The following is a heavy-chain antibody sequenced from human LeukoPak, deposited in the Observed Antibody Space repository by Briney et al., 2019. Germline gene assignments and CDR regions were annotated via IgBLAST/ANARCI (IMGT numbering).Heavy chain of an antibody. CDR2: INPSGGST. J-gene: IGHJ5*02. D-gene: IGHD6-13*01. Sequence: ASVRVSCKASGYTFTSHYMHWVRQAPGQGLEWMGIINPSGGSTSYAQKFQGRVTMTRDMSTSTVYMELSSLRSEDTAVYYCATRGSSWRFNWFDPWGQGTLVTVSS. CDR1: GYTFTSHY. V-gene: IGHV1-46*01. CDR3: ATRGSSWRFNWFDP.